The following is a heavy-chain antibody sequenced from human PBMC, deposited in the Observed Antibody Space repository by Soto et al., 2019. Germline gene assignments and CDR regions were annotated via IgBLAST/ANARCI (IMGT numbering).Heavy chain of an antibody. CDR3: ACLGDDYGDYRYFQH. J-gene: IGHJ1*01. CDR1: GGSISSGGYY. D-gene: IGHD4-17*01. CDR2: IYYSGST. Sequence: SETLSLTCTVSGGSISSGGYYWSWIRQHPGKGLEWIGYIYYSGSTYYNPSLKSRVTISVDTSKNQFSLKLSSVTAADTAVYYCACLGDDYGDYRYFQHWGQGTLVTVS. V-gene: IGHV4-31*03.